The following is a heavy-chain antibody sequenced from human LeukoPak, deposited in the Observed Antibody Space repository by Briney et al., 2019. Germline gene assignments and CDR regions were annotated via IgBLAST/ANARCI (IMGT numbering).Heavy chain of an antibody. D-gene: IGHD3-10*01. V-gene: IGHV3-53*01. CDR1: GFTVSSKY. CDR3: ARDTRLMVQGVPPFYYNYMDV. CDR2: IYSGGST. J-gene: IGHJ6*03. Sequence: GGSLRLSCAASGFTVSSKYMSWVRQAPGKGLEWVSVIYSGGSTYYADSVKGRFTISRDNSKNTLYLQMNSLRAEDTAVYYCARDTRLMVQGVPPFYYNYMDVWGKGTTVTVSS.